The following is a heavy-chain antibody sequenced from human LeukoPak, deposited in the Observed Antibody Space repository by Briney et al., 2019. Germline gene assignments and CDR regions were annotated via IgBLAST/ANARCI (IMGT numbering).Heavy chain of an antibody. D-gene: IGHD2-15*01. CDR1: GITFSNYA. J-gene: IGHJ5*02. CDR2: ISGSAHKI. Sequence: GGSLRLSCVASGITFSNYAVSWVRQAPEKGLDWVSVISGSAHKIRYADSVKGRFTISRDNSKSTLYLQMTSLRAEDTAVYYCATTRRRPQCSDGSCYNWFDPWGQGTLVTVSS. CDR3: ATTRRRPQCSDGSCYNWFDP. V-gene: IGHV3-23*01.